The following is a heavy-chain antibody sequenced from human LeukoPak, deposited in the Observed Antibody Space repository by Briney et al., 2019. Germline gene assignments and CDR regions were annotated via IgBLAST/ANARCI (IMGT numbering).Heavy chain of an antibody. V-gene: IGHV3-48*02. CDR2: ISGSGSPI. Sequence: GGSLRLSCAAAGFTFNIYSMNWVRQAPGNGLEWVSYISGSGSPISYATSVKRRFTISRDNAKNSLYLQMNSLRDEDTAVYYCARDTNWAFDYWGQGTLVTVSS. D-gene: IGHD1-1*01. CDR3: ARDTNWAFDY. CDR1: GFTFNIYS. J-gene: IGHJ4*02.